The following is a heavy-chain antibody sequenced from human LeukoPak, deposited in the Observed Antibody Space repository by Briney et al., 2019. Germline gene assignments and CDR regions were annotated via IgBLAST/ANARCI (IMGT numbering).Heavy chain of an antibody. CDR3: ARSLAVAGFDY. D-gene: IGHD6-19*01. CDR1: GFTFGSYS. Sequence: KSGGSLRLSCAASGFTFGSYSMNWVRQAPGKGLEWVSSISSSSSYIYYADSVKGRFTISRDNAKNSLYLQMNSLRAEDTAVYYCARSLAVAGFDYWGQGTLVTVSS. J-gene: IGHJ4*02. V-gene: IGHV3-21*01. CDR2: ISSSSSYI.